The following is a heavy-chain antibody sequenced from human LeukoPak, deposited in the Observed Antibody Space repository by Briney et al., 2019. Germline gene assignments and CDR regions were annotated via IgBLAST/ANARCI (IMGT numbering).Heavy chain of an antibody. CDR3: AKDKWIFGVVMVGGMDV. J-gene: IGHJ6*02. CDR1: GFTFDDYA. V-gene: IGHV3-9*01. Sequence: SLRLSCAASGFTFDDYAMHWVRQAPGKGLEWVSGISWNSGSIGYADSVKGRFTISRGNAKNSLYLQMNSLRAEDTALYYCAKDKWIFGVVMVGGMDVWGQGTTVTVSS. D-gene: IGHD3-3*01. CDR2: ISWNSGSI.